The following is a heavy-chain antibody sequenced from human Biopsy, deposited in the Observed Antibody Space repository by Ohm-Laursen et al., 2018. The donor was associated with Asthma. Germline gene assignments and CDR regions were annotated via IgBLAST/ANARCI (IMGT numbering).Heavy chain of an antibody. CDR3: ARDFGGWYHFDN. V-gene: IGHV4-61*01. CDR1: SGSGGYMRSGNYY. D-gene: IGHD6-19*01. J-gene: IGHJ4*02. CDR2: IYYTGTT. Sequence: PSETLSLTCSLSSGSGGYMRSGNYYWGWIRQPPGKGLEWIGYIYYTGTTNYNPSLKSRVSISVDTSKNQFSLKLTSVTAADTAVYYCARDFGGWYHFDNWGQGSLVTVSS.